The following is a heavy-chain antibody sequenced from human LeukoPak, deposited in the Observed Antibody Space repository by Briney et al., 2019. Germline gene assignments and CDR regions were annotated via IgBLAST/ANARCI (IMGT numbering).Heavy chain of an antibody. CDR3: ARRPSLVPAAIDY. CDR2: INPNSGGT. D-gene: IGHD2-2*02. Sequence: GASVKVSCKASGYTFTSYSMSWVRQAPGQGLEWMGWINPNSGGTNYAQKFQGRVTMTRDTSISTAYMELSRLRSDDTAVYYCARRPSLVPAAIDYWGQGTLVTVSS. V-gene: IGHV1-2*02. CDR1: GYTFTSYS. J-gene: IGHJ4*02.